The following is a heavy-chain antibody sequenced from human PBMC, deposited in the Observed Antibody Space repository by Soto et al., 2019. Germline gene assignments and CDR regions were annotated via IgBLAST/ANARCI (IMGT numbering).Heavy chain of an antibody. CDR2: INPNSGGT. CDR1: GYTFTDHY. V-gene: IGHV1-2*04. D-gene: IGHD6-13*01. Sequence: ASVKVSCKASGYTFTDHYMHWVRQAPGQGLEWMGWINPNSGGTKYAQKFQGSVTMTRDTSISTAYMELSRLTSDDTAVYYCARAAAAGNWNYYYYYGMDVWGQGTTVTVSS. CDR3: ARAAAAGNWNYYYYYGMDV. J-gene: IGHJ6*02.